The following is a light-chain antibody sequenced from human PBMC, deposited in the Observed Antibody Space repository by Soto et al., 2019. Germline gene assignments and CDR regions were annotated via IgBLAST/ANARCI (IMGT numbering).Light chain of an antibody. V-gene: IGKV1-5*03. J-gene: IGKJ1*01. CDR3: QQYNTYSRT. CDR1: QSVNIW. Sequence: DIQMTQSPSTLSASVGDRVTITCRASQSVNIWLAWYQQKPGKAPKLLIYKASSLESGVPSRFSGSGSGTEFSLTISSLQPDDFAIYYCQQYNTYSRTFGQGSKVEIK. CDR2: KAS.